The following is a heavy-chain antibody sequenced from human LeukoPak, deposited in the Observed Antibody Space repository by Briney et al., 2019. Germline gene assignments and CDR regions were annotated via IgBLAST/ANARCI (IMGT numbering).Heavy chain of an antibody. V-gene: IGHV3-23*01. CDR2: IFGNGAGI. J-gene: IGHJ4*02. CDR1: GFSLGVYA. Sequence: GGSLRLSCTAPGFSLGVYAMNWVRQAPGKGLEWISSIFGNGAGINYADSVKGRFTFSRDNAQNTLYLKMNSLRAEDTAVYYCAKDRIPDGFYSIDSWGQGVLVTVSS. CDR3: AKDRIPDGFYSIDS. D-gene: IGHD3-22*01.